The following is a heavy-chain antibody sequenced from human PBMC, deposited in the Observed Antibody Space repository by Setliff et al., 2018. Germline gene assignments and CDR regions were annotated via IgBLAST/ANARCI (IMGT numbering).Heavy chain of an antibody. D-gene: IGHD6-13*01. CDR2: INPNSGGT. CDR1: GYILTDYY. V-gene: IGHV1-2*06. Sequence: ASVKVSCKASGYILTDYYMHWVRQAPGQELGWMGRINPNSGGTNYAQKLQGRVTMTTDTSTSTAYMELRSLRSDDTAVYYCARVGSSSWLHPDVYYYYGMDVWGQGTTVTVSS. J-gene: IGHJ6*02. CDR3: ARVGSSSWLHPDVYYYYGMDV.